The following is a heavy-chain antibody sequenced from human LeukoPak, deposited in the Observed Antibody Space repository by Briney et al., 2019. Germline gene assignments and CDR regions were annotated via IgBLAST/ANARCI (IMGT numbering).Heavy chain of an antibody. CDR1: GGSISTDY. V-gene: IGHV4-59*06. J-gene: IGHJ4*02. Sequence: SETLSLTCTVSGGSISTDYWSWIRQHPGKGLEWIGYIYYSGSTYYNPSLKSRVTISVDTSKNQFSLKLSSVTAADTAVYYCASSNSVLDYWGQGTLVTVSS. D-gene: IGHD4-11*01. CDR2: IYYSGST. CDR3: ASSNSVLDY.